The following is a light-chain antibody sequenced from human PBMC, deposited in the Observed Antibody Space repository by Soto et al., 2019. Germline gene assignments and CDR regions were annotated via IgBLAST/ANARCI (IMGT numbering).Light chain of an antibody. CDR2: WAS. J-gene: IGKJ4*01. Sequence: DIVMTQSPDSLAVSLGERATINCKSSQSVLYSSNKKNLLAWYQHKAGQPPRLLIYWASARESGVPDRFSGSGSGTDSTLTISSLQAEDVAVYYCQQYYSNPRTFGGGTKVEIK. V-gene: IGKV4-1*01. CDR1: QSVLYSSNKKNL. CDR3: QQYYSNPRT.